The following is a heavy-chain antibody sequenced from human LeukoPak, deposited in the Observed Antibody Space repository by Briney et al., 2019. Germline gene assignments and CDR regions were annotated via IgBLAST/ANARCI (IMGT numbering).Heavy chain of an antibody. D-gene: IGHD5-12*01. CDR3: ARPHGGGYGILFDY. CDR1: GYTFTGYY. Sequence: ASVKVSCKASGYTFTGYYMHWVRQAPGQGLEWMGWINPNSGGTNYAQKFQGRVTMTTDTSTSTAYMELRSLRSDDTAVYYCARPHGGGYGILFDYWGQGTLVTVSS. J-gene: IGHJ4*02. V-gene: IGHV1-2*02. CDR2: INPNSGGT.